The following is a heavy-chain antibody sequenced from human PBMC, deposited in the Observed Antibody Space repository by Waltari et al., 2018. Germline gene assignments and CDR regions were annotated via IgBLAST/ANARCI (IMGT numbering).Heavy chain of an antibody. CDR3: ARDHWYSGYDVWFDP. CDR2: IYTSGST. V-gene: IGHV4-61*02. J-gene: IGHJ5*02. CDR1: GGSISSGSYY. Sequence: QVQLQESGPGLVKPSQTLSLTCTVSGGSISSGSYYWRWIRQPAGKGLEWIGRIYTSGSTNYNPSLKSRVTISVDTSKNQFSLKLSSVTAADTAVYYCARDHWYSGYDVWFDPWGQGTLVTVSS. D-gene: IGHD5-12*01.